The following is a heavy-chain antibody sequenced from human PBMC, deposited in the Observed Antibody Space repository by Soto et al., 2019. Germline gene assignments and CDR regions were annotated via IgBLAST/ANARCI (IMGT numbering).Heavy chain of an antibody. J-gene: IGHJ5*02. CDR1: GGSFSGYY. Sequence: TLSLTCAVYGGSFSGYYWSWIRQPPGKGLEWIGEINHSGSTNYNPSLKSRVAISVDTSKNQFSLKLSSVTAADTAVYYCARERPDGARLDPWGQGTLVTVSS. D-gene: IGHD6-6*01. V-gene: IGHV4-34*09. CDR3: ARERPDGARLDP. CDR2: INHSGST.